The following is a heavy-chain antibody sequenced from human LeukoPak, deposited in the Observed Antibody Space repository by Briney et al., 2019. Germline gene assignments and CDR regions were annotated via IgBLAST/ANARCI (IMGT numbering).Heavy chain of an antibody. CDR2: ISAYNGNT. Sequence: ASVKVSCKASGYTFTSYGISWVRQAPGQGIEWMGWISAYNGNTNYAQKLQGRVTMTTDTSTSTAYMELRSLRSDDTAVYYCAREKNYGDFKGDYYYGMDVWGQGTTVTVSS. CDR3: AREKNYGDFKGDYYYGMDV. V-gene: IGHV1-18*01. CDR1: GYTFTSYG. J-gene: IGHJ6*02. D-gene: IGHD4-17*01.